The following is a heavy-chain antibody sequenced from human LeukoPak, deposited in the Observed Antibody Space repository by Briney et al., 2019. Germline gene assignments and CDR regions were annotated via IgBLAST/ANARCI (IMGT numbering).Heavy chain of an antibody. CDR3: ARGKIAAAVLNWFDP. D-gene: IGHD6-13*01. CDR2: INPSGGST. CDR1: GYTFTSYY. Sequence: GASVKVSCKASGYTFTSYYMHWVRQAPGQGLEWMGIINPSGGSTSYAQKFQGRVTITADESTSTAYMELSSLRSEDTAVYYCARGKIAAAVLNWFDPWGQGTLVTVSS. V-gene: IGHV1-46*01. J-gene: IGHJ5*02.